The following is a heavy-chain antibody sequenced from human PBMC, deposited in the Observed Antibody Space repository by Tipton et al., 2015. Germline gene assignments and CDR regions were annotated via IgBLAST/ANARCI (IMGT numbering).Heavy chain of an antibody. D-gene: IGHD3-10*01. V-gene: IGHV4-34*01. CDR1: GGSMSGYY. CDR2: INHGGST. J-gene: IGHJ6*02. CDR3: ARFRYYGSESERGYFHGLDV. Sequence: LRLSCTVSGGSMSGYYWNWIRQPPGMGLEWIGEINHGGSTNYNPSLKSRVTISVDTSKNQFFLKLSSVTAADTAVYYCARFRYYGSESERGYFHGLDVWGQGTTVTVSS.